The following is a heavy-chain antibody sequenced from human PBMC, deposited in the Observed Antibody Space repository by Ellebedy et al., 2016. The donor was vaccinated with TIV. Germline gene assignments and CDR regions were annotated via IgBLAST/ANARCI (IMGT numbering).Heavy chain of an antibody. V-gene: IGHV4-30-4*01. CDR3: ARDLRGPTNWFDS. CDR2: IHSTGRT. CDR1: GGSVTSADYQ. Sequence: MPSETLSLTCTVSGGSVTSADYQWTWIRQPPGKGLEWIGYIHSTGRTHYNPSLESRTTISMATSKNQFSLELTSVTAADTAIYYCARDLRGPTNWFDSWGQGTLVIVS. J-gene: IGHJ5*01.